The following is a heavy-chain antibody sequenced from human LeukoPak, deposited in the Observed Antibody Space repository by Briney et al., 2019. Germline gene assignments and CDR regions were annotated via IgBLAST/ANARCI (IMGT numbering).Heavy chain of an antibody. V-gene: IGHV3-23*01. Sequence: PGGSLRLSCAASGFTFSSYAMSWVRQAPGKGLEWVSAISGSGGSTYYADSVKGRFTISRDNSKNTLYLQMNSLRAEDTAVYYCAKESSHYYDSSGYYERLSPFDYWGQGTLVIVSS. J-gene: IGHJ4*02. CDR1: GFTFSSYA. D-gene: IGHD3-22*01. CDR3: AKESSHYYDSSGYYERLSPFDY. CDR2: ISGSGGST.